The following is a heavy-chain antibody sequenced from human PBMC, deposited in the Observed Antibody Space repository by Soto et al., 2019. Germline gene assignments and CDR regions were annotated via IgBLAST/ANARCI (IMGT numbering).Heavy chain of an antibody. CDR1: GGSISPYY. CDR3: ARLGGYYQAFDT. CDR2: IYYAGST. J-gene: IGHJ4*02. V-gene: IGHV4-59*08. D-gene: IGHD3-22*01. Sequence: QVQLQESGPGLVKPSETLSLTCTVSGGSISPYYWGWFRQPPGKGLEWMGYIYYAGSTSYYPSLKGRVTISPDTSKSQVSLKLSSVTAADTAVYYCARLGGYYQAFDTWGQGTLVTVSS.